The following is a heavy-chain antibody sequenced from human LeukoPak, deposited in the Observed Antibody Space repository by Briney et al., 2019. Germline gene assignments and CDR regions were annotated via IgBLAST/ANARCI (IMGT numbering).Heavy chain of an antibody. CDR2: ISGSDGRT. CDR1: GFTFSSYA. Sequence: GGSLRLSCAASGFTFSSYAMGWLRQAPGKGLEWVSAISGSDGRTFYTDSVKGRFTISRDNSKSALYLQMNSLRAEDTAVYYCAKRRRNYYDSSGYYYFDYWGREPWSPSPQ. CDR3: AKRRRNYYDSSGYYYFDY. V-gene: IGHV3-23*01. D-gene: IGHD3-22*01. J-gene: IGHJ4*02.